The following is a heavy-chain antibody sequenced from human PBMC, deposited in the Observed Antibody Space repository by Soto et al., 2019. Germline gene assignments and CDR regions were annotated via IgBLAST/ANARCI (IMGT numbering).Heavy chain of an antibody. CDR1: GFTFSNYW. CDR2: IKSDVSTT. J-gene: IGHJ4*02. CDR3: ARGGWGAYYFDY. D-gene: IGHD1-26*01. Sequence: EVQLEESGGGLVQPGGSLRLSCAASGFTFSNYWMHWVRQAPGKGLVWVSRIKSDVSTTSYADSVKGRFTISRDNAKNTLYLQMNSLRAEDTAVYYCARGGWGAYYFDYWGQGTLVTVSS. V-gene: IGHV3-74*01.